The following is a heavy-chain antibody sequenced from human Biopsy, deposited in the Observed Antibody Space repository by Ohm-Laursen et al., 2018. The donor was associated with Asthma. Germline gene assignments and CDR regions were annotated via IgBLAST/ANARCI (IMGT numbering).Heavy chain of an antibody. J-gene: IGHJ6*02. CDR1: GFTFSSYG. D-gene: IGHD3-3*01. V-gene: IGHV3-30*18. CDR2: ISYDGSNK. CDR3: AKWDTYYDFWSGYYSRYNYYYYGMDV. Sequence: SLRLSCSASGFTFSSYGMHWVRQAPGKGLEWVAVISYDGSNKYYADSVKGRFTISRDNSKNTLYLQMNSLRAEDTAVYYCAKWDTYYDFWSGYYSRYNYYYYGMDVWGQGTTVTVSS.